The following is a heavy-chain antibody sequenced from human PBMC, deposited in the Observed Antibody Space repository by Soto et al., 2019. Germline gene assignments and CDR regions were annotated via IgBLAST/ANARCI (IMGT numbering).Heavy chain of an antibody. J-gene: IGHJ4*02. D-gene: IGHD6-19*01. CDR1: GFTFSSYG. CDR2: ISYDGSNK. CDR3: AKDPLGAVAATRGFDY. V-gene: IGHV3-30*18. Sequence: GGSLRLSCAASGFTFSSYGMHWVRQAPGKGLEWVAVISYDGSNKYYADSVKGRFTISRDNSKNTLYLQMNSLRAEDTAVYYCAKDPLGAVAATRGFDYWGQGTLVTVSS.